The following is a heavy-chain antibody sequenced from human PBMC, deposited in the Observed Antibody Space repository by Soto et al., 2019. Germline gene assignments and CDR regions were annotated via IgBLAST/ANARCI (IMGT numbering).Heavy chain of an antibody. D-gene: IGHD7-27*01. CDR1: GGSFSGYY. V-gene: IGHV4-34*01. CDR3: ARAWGHAADI. Sequence: QVQLQQWGAGLLKPSETLSLTCAVYGGSFSGYYWSWIRQPPGKGLEWIGEINHSGSTNYNPSLXSXVXIXLDTSKNQFSLKLSSVTAADTAVYYCARAWGHAADIWGQGTMVTVSS. CDR2: INHSGST. J-gene: IGHJ3*02.